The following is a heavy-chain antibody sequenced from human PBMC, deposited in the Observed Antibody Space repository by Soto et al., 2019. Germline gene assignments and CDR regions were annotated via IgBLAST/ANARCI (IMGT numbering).Heavy chain of an antibody. CDR3: ARSLRGYSGYSGY. CDR2: ISSSGSDT. CDR1: GFTFSDYY. J-gene: IGHJ4*02. D-gene: IGHD5-12*01. V-gene: IGHV3-11*05. Sequence: QVQLVESGGGLVKPGGCLRLSCAASGFTFSDYYMSWIRQAPGKGLEWVSYISSSGSDTNYADSVKGRFTVARDNAKNSLYLQMNSLRAEDTAVYYCARSLRGYSGYSGYWGQGTLVTVSS.